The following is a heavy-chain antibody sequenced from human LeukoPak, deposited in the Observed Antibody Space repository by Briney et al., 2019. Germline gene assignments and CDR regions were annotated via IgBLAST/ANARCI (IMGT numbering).Heavy chain of an antibody. CDR1: GGSISSYY. J-gene: IGHJ3*02. D-gene: IGHD3-16*01. CDR3: ARDQGMITFGGVSNAFDI. V-gene: IGHV4-59*12. Sequence: PSETPSLTCTVSGGSISSYYWSWIRQPPGKGLEWIGYIYYSGSTNYNPSLKSRVTISVDTSKNQFSLKLSSVTAADTAVYYCARDQGMITFGGVSNAFDIWGQGTMVTVSS. CDR2: IYYSGST.